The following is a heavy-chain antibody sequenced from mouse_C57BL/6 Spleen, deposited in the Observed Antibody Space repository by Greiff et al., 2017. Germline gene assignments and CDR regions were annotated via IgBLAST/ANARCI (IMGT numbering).Heavy chain of an antibody. V-gene: IGHV14-4*01. CDR1: GFNIKDDY. D-gene: IGHD4-1*01. Sequence: VHVKQSGAELVRPGASVKLSCTASGFNIKDDYMHWVKQRPEQGLEWIGWIDPENGDTEYASKFQGKATITAVTSSNTAYLQLSSLTSDDTAVYYCSDWDDYYAMDYWGQGTSVTVSS. CDR2: IDPENGDT. CDR3: SDWDDYYAMDY. J-gene: IGHJ4*01.